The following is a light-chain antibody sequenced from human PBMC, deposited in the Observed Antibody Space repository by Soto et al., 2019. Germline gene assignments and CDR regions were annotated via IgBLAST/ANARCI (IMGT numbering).Light chain of an antibody. Sequence: EIVLTQSPGTLSLSPGERATLSCRASQSVASRNLAWYQQRSGQAPRLLIYGASSRATGIPDRFSGSGSGTDFTLTISRLEPEDFAVYYCQQYGSSPTFGRGTKVDIK. J-gene: IGKJ4*01. CDR3: QQYGSSPT. CDR1: QSVASRN. CDR2: GAS. V-gene: IGKV3-20*01.